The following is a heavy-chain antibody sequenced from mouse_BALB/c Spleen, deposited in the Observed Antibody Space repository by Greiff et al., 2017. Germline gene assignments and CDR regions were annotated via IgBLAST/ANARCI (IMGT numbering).Heavy chain of an antibody. CDR1: GFNITDYY. Sequence: VQLQQSGAELVRSGASVKLSCTASGFNITDYYMHWVKQRPEQGLEWIGWIDPENGDTEYAPKFQGKATMTADKSSNTAYMQLSSLTSEDTAVYYCDALSTAAEDYFDDWGQGTTLTVSS. J-gene: IGHJ2*01. CDR2: IDPENGDT. V-gene: IGHV14-4*02. CDR3: DALSTAAEDYFDD. D-gene: IGHD1-2*01.